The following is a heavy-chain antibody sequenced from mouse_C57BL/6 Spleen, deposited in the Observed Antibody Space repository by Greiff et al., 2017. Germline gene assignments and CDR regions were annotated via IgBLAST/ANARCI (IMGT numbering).Heavy chain of an antibody. CDR1: GYTFTDYE. CDR2: IDPETGGT. V-gene: IGHV1-15*01. D-gene: IGHD1-1*01. CDR3: TRRGVITTVPLDY. Sequence: QVQLQQSGAELVRPGASVTLSCKASGYTFTDYEMHWVKQTPVHGLEWIGAIDPETGGTAYNQKFKGKAILTADKSSSTAYMELRSLTSEDSAVYYCTRRGVITTVPLDYWGQGTTLTVSS. J-gene: IGHJ2*01.